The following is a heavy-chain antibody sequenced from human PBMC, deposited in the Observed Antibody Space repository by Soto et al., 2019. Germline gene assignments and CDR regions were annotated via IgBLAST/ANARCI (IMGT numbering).Heavy chain of an antibody. CDR1: GFTFSSYS. D-gene: IGHD2-15*01. V-gene: IGHV3-21*01. J-gene: IGHJ6*03. CDR3: ARDYCSGGSCYPPADDYYYMDV. CDR2: ISSSSSYI. Sequence: EVQLVESGGGLVKPGGSLRLSCAASGFTFSSYSMNWVRQAPGKGLEWVSSISSSSSYIYYADSVKGRFTISRDNAKNSLYLQMNSLRAEDTAVYYCARDYCSGGSCYPPADDYYYMDVWGKGTTVTVSS.